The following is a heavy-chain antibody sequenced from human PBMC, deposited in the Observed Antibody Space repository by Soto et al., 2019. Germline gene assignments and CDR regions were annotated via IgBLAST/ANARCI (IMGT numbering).Heavy chain of an antibody. Sequence: PSETLSLTCTVSGGSISSYYWSWIRQPPGKGLEWIGYIYYSGSTNYNPSLKSRVTISVDTSKNQFSLKLSSVTAADTAVYYCARMMVVAAFDIWGQGTMVTVSS. V-gene: IGHV4-59*01. CDR1: GGSISSYY. J-gene: IGHJ3*02. CDR3: ARMMVVAAFDI. D-gene: IGHD2-15*01. CDR2: IYYSGST.